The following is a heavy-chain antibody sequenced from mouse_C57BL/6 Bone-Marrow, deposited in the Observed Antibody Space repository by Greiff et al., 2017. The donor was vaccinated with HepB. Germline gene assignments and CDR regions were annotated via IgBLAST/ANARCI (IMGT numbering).Heavy chain of an antibody. CDR3: AREGVGMVTTGAMDY. J-gene: IGHJ4*01. Sequence: QVQLQQPGTELVKPGASVKLSCKASGYTFTSYWMHWVKQRPGQGLEWIGNINPSNGGTNYNEKFKSKATLTVDKSSSTAYMQLSSLTSEDSAVYYGAREGVGMVTTGAMDYWGQGTSVTVSS. D-gene: IGHD2-2*01. CDR1: GYTFTSYW. CDR2: INPSNGGT. V-gene: IGHV1-53*01.